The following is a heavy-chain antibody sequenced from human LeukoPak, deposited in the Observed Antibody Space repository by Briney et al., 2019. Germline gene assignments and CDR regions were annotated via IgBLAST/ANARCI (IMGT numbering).Heavy chain of an antibody. J-gene: IGHJ6*02. CDR2: IIPIFGTA. CDR3: AREGRYFDWSEYYYYGMDV. V-gene: IGHV1-69*13. D-gene: IGHD3-9*01. Sequence: SVKVSCKASGGTFSSYAISWVRQAPGQGLEWMGGIIPIFGTANYAQKFQGRVTITADESTSTAYMELSSLRSEDTAVYYCAREGRYFDWSEYYYYGMDVWGQGTTVTVSS. CDR1: GGTFSSYA.